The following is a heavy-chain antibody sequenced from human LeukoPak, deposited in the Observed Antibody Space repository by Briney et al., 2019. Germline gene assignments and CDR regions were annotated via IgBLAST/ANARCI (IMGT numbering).Heavy chain of an antibody. Sequence: GASAKVSCKASGYTFTSYGISWVRQAPGQGLEWMGWISAYNGNTNYAQKLQGRVTMTTDTSTSTAYMELRSLRSDDTAVYYCARDGGYYYDSSGYDIGESDYWGQGTQVTVSS. D-gene: IGHD3-22*01. CDR3: ARDGGYYYDSSGYDIGESDY. J-gene: IGHJ4*02. CDR2: ISAYNGNT. V-gene: IGHV1-18*01. CDR1: GYTFTSYG.